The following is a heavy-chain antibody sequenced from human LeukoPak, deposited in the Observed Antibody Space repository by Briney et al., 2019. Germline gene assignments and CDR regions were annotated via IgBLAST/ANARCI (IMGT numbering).Heavy chain of an antibody. V-gene: IGHV3-7*01. D-gene: IGHD3-3*01. CDR3: ARLREIPVFGVVTKSTSYFDY. CDR2: IKQDRSEK. Sequence: PGGSLRLSCAASGCTFSDYYMSWIRQAPGKGLELVANIKQDRSEKYYVDSVKGRFTISRDNAKNSLYLQMNSLRAEDTAVYYCARLREIPVFGVVTKSTSYFDYWGQGTLVTVSS. J-gene: IGHJ4*02. CDR1: GCTFSDYY.